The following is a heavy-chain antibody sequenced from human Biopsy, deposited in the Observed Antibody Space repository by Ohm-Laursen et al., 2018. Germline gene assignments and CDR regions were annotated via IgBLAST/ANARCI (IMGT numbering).Heavy chain of an antibody. D-gene: IGHD3-22*01. J-gene: IGHJ5*02. Sequence: TLSLTCTVSGGSISNNNYYWGWIRQPPGKGLEWIGSIFYRGSTHYKPSLKSQVNISVDTSKNQFSLKLNSVTAADTAVYYCARDYDTSGYYYVSWGQGTLVTVSS. V-gene: IGHV4-39*01. CDR3: ARDYDTSGYYYVS. CDR2: IFYRGST. CDR1: GGSISNNNYY.